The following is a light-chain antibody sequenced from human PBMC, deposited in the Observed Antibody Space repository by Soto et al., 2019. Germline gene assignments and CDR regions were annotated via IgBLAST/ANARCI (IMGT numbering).Light chain of an antibody. V-gene: IGLV2-8*01. J-gene: IGLJ2*01. CDR1: SSDVGGYNY. CDR2: EVS. Sequence: QSAPTQPPSASGSPGQSATISCTGTSSDVGGYNYVSWYQQYPGKAPKLMIYEVSKRPSGVPDRFSGSKSGNTASLTVSGRQAEDEGDYYCSSYAGSSTWVFGGGTKLTVL. CDR3: SSYAGSSTWV.